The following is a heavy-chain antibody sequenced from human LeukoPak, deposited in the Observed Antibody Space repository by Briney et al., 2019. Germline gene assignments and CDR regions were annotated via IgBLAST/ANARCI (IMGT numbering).Heavy chain of an antibody. V-gene: IGHV4-34*01. CDR2: INHSGST. J-gene: IGHJ4*02. Sequence: SETLSLTCAVYGASFSGYYWTWIRQPPGKGLEWIGEINHSGSTNYNPSLKSRVTISVDTSKNQFSLKLRSVTAADTAVYYCARGLIKGIAVAGTGWGQGTLVTVSS. CDR1: GASFSGYY. CDR3: ARGLIKGIAVAGTG. D-gene: IGHD6-19*01.